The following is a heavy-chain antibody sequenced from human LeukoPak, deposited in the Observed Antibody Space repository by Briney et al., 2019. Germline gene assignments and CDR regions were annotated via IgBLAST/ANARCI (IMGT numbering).Heavy chain of an antibody. CDR2: ISGSGGST. CDR3: AKDPMIVVVHTVDY. D-gene: IGHD3-22*01. V-gene: IGHV3-23*01. CDR1: VFTFSSYS. Sequence: PGGSLRLSCAASVFTFSSYSMSWVRQAPGKGLEWVSAISGSGGSTYYADSVKGRFTISRDNSKNTLYLQMNSLRAEDTAVYYCAKDPMIVVVHTVDYWGQGTLVTVSS. J-gene: IGHJ4*02.